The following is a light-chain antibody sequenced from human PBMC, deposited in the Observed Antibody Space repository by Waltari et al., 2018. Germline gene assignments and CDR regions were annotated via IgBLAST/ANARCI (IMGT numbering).Light chain of an antibody. CDR3: QQYYSTPT. J-gene: IGKJ3*01. CDR2: WAS. CDR1: QSVLYSSNNKNY. V-gene: IGKV4-1*01. Sequence: DIVMTQSPDSLAVSLGERATINCKSSQSVLYSSNNKNYLAWYQQKPGQPPKRLIYWASTRESVVPDRFSGSGSGTDFTLTIGSLQSDDVAVYYCQQYYSTPTFGPGTKVDIK.